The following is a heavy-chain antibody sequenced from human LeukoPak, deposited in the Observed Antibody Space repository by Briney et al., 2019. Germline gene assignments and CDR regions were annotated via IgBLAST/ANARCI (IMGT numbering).Heavy chain of an antibody. Sequence: PSETLSLTCTVSGGSISSSSYYWGWIRQPPGKGLEWIGSIYYSGSTYYNPSLKSRVTISVDTSKNQFSLKLSSVTAADTAVYYCARDRVYYGSGSGEFDYWGQGTLVTVSS. J-gene: IGHJ4*02. D-gene: IGHD3-10*01. CDR3: ARDRVYYGSGSGEFDY. V-gene: IGHV4-39*07. CDR2: IYYSGST. CDR1: GGSISSSSYY.